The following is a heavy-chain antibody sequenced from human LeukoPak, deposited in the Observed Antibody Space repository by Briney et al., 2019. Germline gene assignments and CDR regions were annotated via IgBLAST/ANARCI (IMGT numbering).Heavy chain of an antibody. D-gene: IGHD2-2*01. CDR2: IRQDGSEK. V-gene: IGHV3-7*01. CDR3: ARDRGVYCSSTSCYLRDAFDI. Sequence: PGGSLRLSCAASGFTFSSYWMSWVRQAPGKGLEWVANIRQDGSEKYYVDSVKGRFTISRDNAKNSLYLQMNSLRAEDTAVYYCARDRGVYCSSTSCYLRDAFDIWGQGTMVTVSS. CDR1: GFTFSSYW. J-gene: IGHJ3*02.